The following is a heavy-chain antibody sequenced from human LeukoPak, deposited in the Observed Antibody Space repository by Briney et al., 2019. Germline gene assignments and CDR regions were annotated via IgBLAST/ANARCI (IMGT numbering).Heavy chain of an antibody. Sequence: PGGSLRLSCAASGFTFDDFAMTWVRQAPGKGLEWVSSISSGSSDISYADSVKGRFTISRDNAKYSLYLQVNSLRAEDTAVYYCARLTGVVNAFDYWGQGTLVTVSS. V-gene: IGHV3-21*01. J-gene: IGHJ4*02. CDR1: GFTFDDFA. D-gene: IGHD5-18*01. CDR2: ISSGSSDI. CDR3: ARLTGVVNAFDY.